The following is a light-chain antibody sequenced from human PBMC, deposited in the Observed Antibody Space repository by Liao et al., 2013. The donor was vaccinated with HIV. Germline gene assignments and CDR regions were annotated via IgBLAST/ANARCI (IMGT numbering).Light chain of an antibody. CDR3: QAWDSSTGGV. CDR2: QDS. CDR1: NLGVRY. V-gene: IGLV3-1*01. Sequence: SYELTQPPSVSVSPGQTARITCSGPNLGVRYTCWYQQKPGQSPVLVIYQDSKRPSGIPERFSGSNSGNTATLTITGTQAMDEADYYCQAWDSSTGGVFGGGAKLIVL. J-gene: IGLJ3*02.